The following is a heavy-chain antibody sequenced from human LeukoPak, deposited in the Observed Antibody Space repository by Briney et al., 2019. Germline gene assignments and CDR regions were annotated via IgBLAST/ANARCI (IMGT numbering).Heavy chain of an antibody. J-gene: IGHJ3*02. CDR1: GFTFSSYW. D-gene: IGHD5-18*01. CDR3: ASSSGYSYGDYAFDI. V-gene: IGHV3-7*01. Sequence: GGSLRLSCAASGFTFSSYWMSWVRQAPGKGLEWVANIKQDGSEKYYVDSVKGRFTISRDNAKNSLYLQMNSLRAEDTAVYYCASSSGYSYGDYAFDIWGQGTMVTVSS. CDR2: IKQDGSEK.